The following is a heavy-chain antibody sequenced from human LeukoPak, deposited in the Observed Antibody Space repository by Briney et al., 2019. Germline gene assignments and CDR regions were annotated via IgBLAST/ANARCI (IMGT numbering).Heavy chain of an antibody. CDR1: GFTFSSYG. Sequence: GGSLRLSCAASGFTFSSYGMHWVRQAPGKGLEWVAFIRYDGSNKYYADSVKGRFTISRDNSKNTVYLQMNSLRAEDTAVYHCARGVSGHSSSWYCDYWGQGTLVTVSS. CDR3: ARGVSGHSSSWYCDY. CDR2: IRYDGSNK. D-gene: IGHD6-13*01. V-gene: IGHV3-30*02. J-gene: IGHJ4*02.